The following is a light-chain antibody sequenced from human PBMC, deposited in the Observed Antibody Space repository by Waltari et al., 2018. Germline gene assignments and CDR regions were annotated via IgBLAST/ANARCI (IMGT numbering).Light chain of an antibody. V-gene: IGKV1-12*01. J-gene: IGKJ5*01. CDR2: VAS. Sequence: DIQLTQSPSFVSASIRYSVTITCRASHHISNWLAWYQQKPGKAPKLLIYVASTLHSGVPSRFSGGGSGTEFTLTISSLQTEDFAVYYCQQTNNFLGITFGQGTRLEIK. CDR1: HHISNW. CDR3: QQTNNFLGIT.